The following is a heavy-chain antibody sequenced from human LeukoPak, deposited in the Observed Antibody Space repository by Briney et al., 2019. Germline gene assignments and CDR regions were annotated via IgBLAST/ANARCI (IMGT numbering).Heavy chain of an antibody. CDR2: ISSSSGYI. CDR1: GFTFSSYS. CDR3: ARMGVGATSDDAFDI. J-gene: IGHJ3*02. D-gene: IGHD1-26*01. Sequence: GGSLRLSCAASGFTFSSYSMNWVRQAPGKGLEWVSFISSSSGYIYYADSVKGRFTISRDNAKNSLYLQMNSLRAEDTAVYYCARMGVGATSDDAFDIWGQGTMVTVSS. V-gene: IGHV3-21*01.